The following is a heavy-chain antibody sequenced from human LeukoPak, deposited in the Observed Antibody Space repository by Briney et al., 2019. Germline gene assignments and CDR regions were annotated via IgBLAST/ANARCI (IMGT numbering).Heavy chain of an antibody. D-gene: IGHD3-10*01. J-gene: IGHJ5*02. CDR2: IYTSGST. CDR1: GGSISSYY. CDR3: AREDINMVRGVIVTSPGGVWFDP. Sequence: SETLSLTCTVSGGSISSYYWSWIRQPAGKGLEWIGRIYTSGSTNYNPSLKSRVTISVDTSKNQFSLKLSPVTAAETGVYYCAREDINMVRGVIVTSPGGVWFDPWGQGTLVTVSS. V-gene: IGHV4-4*07.